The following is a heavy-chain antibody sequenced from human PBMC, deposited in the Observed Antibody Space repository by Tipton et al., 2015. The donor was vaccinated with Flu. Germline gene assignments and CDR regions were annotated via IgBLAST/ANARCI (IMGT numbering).Heavy chain of an antibody. V-gene: IGHV3-30*03. Sequence: QLVQSGGGVVQPGTSLRLSCAVSGFTFRTFGMHWVRQAPGKGLEWVASILYDGSDKYYTDSVKGRFTISRDNSKNTVYLQMNSLRAGDTAVYYCARGPLPDSNWYNGMDVWGQGTSVTVFS. CDR3: ARGPLPDSNWYNGMDV. CDR1: GFTFRTFG. CDR2: ILYDGSDK. J-gene: IGHJ6*02. D-gene: IGHD6-13*01.